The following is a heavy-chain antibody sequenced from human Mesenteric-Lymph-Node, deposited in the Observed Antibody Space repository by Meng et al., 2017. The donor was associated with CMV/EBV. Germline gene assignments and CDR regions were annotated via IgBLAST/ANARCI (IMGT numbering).Heavy chain of an antibody. CDR3: ARVASSWSKTGYYYGMDV. J-gene: IGHJ6*02. CDR1: GFTFRRHG. CDR2: ISYDGSNK. D-gene: IGHD6-13*01. V-gene: IGHV3-30*19. Sequence: GESLKISCAASGFTFRRHGMHWVRQVPGKGLEWVAVISYDGSNKYYADSVKGRFTISRDNSKNTLYLQMNSLRAEDTAVYYCARVASSWSKTGYYYGMDVWGQGTTVTVSS.